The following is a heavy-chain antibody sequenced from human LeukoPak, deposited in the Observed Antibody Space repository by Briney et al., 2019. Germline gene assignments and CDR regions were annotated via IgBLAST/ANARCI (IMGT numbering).Heavy chain of an antibody. V-gene: IGHV4-59*08. Sequence: PSETLSLTCLVSGGSISSYFWSWIRQPPGKGLEWIGYIYYSGSTNYNPSIKSRVTISSDTSKNQFSLKLSSVTAADTAVYYCAIFEYCSGGSCYSALGPWGQGTLVTVSS. J-gene: IGHJ5*02. CDR1: GGSISSYF. CDR2: IYYSGST. D-gene: IGHD2-15*01. CDR3: AIFEYCSGGSCYSALGP.